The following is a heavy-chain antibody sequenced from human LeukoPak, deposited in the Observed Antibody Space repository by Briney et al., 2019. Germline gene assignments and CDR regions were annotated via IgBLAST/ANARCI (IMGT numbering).Heavy chain of an antibody. J-gene: IGHJ4*02. D-gene: IGHD5-24*01. Sequence: GASVKVSCKASGYTFTSYDINWVRQATGQGLEWMGWINPNSGGTNYAQKFQGRVTMTRDTSISTAYMELSRLRSDDTAVYYCAREHSEMATDYWGQGTLVTVSS. V-gene: IGHV1-2*02. CDR1: GYTFTSYD. CDR3: AREHSEMATDY. CDR2: INPNSGGT.